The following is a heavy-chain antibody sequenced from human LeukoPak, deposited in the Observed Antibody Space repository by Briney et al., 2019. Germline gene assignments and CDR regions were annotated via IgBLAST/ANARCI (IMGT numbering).Heavy chain of an antibody. CDR2: INHSGST. Sequence: PSETLSLTCAVYGGSFSGYYWSWIRQPPGKGLEWIGEINHSGSTNYNPSLKSRVTISVDTSKNQFSLKLSSVTAADTAVYYCAGSSGYYPEDQLDYWGQGTLVTVSS. CDR1: GGSFSGYY. J-gene: IGHJ4*02. V-gene: IGHV4-34*01. CDR3: AGSSGYYPEDQLDY. D-gene: IGHD3-22*01.